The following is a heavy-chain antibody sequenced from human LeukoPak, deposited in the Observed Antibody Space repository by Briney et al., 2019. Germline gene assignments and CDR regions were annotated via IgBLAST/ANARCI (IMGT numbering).Heavy chain of an antibody. V-gene: IGHV3-23*01. J-gene: IGHJ6*03. CDR1: GFIFNAYA. D-gene: IGHD3-16*01. CDR2: ISGSGSST. Sequence: GGTLRLSCAASGFIFNAYAMSWVRQAPGKGLEWVSPISGSGSSTYYADSVKGRFTISRDNSKNTVYLQMNSLRAEDTAVYYCARHGANYYYYYMDVWGKGTPVTVSS. CDR3: ARHGANYYYYYMDV.